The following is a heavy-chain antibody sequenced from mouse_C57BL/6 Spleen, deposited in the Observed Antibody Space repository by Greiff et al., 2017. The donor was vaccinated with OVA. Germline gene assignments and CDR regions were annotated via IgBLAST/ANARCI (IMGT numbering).Heavy chain of an antibody. CDR2: IDPEDGET. J-gene: IGHJ4*01. V-gene: IGHV14-2*01. CDR3: ARAVTALYYYAMDY. CDR1: GFNIKDYY. Sequence: EVKLMESGAELVKPGASVKLSCTASGFNIKDYYMHWVKQRTEQGLEWIGRIDPEDGETKYAPKFQGKATITADTSSNTAYLQLSSLTSEDTAVYYCARAVTALYYYAMDYWGQGTSVTVSS. D-gene: IGHD2-2*01.